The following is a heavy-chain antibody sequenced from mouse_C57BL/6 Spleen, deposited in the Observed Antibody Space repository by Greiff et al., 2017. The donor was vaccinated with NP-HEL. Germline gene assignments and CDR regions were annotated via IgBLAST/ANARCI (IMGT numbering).Heavy chain of an antibody. CDR2: IDPNSGGT. V-gene: IGHV1-72*01. D-gene: IGHD1-1*01. CDR3: ARSGFTTVVARGYFDV. CDR1: GYTFTSYW. Sequence: QVQLQQPGAELVKPGASVKLSCKASGYTFTSYWMHWVKQRPGRGLEWIGRIDPNSGGTKYNEKFKSKATLTVDKPSSTAYMQLSSLTSEDSAVYYCARSGFTTVVARGYFDVWGTGTTVTVSS. J-gene: IGHJ1*03.